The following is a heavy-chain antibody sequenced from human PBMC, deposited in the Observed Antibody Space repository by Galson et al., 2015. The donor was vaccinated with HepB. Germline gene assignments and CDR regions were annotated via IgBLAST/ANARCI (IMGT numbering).Heavy chain of an antibody. CDR3: ARVHHSGSYFYFDY. V-gene: IGHV1-18*04. J-gene: IGHJ4*02. CDR1: GYTFTSYG. Sequence: SVKVSCKASGYTFTSYGISWVRQAPGQGLEWMGWISAYNGNTNYAQKLQGRVTMTTGTSTSTAYMELRSLRSDDTAVYYCARVHHSGSYFYFDYWGQGTLVTVSS. CDR2: ISAYNGNT. D-gene: IGHD1-26*01.